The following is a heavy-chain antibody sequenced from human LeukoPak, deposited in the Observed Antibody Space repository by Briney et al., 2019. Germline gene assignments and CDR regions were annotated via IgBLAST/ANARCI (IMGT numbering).Heavy chain of an antibody. CDR3: ARSWWLLQHYYDY. CDR1: GFTVSSNY. CDR2: IYSGGST. J-gene: IGHJ4*02. Sequence: GGSLRLSCAASGFTVSSNYMSWVRQAPGKGLEWVSVIYSGGSTYYADSVKGRFTISRDNSKNTLYLQMNSLRAEDTAVYYCARSWWLLQHYYDYWGQGTLVTVSS. D-gene: IGHD3-22*01. V-gene: IGHV3-53*01.